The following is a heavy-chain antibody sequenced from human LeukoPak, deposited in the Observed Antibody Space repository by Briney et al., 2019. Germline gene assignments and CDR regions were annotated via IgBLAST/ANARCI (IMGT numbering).Heavy chain of an antibody. CDR2: ISSSGSTI. J-gene: IGHJ6*03. V-gene: IGHV3-11*01. D-gene: IGHD6-19*01. Sequence: GGSLRLSCAASGFTFSDYYMSWIRQAPGKGLEWVSYISSSGSTIYYADSAKGRFTISRDNAKNSLYLQMNSLRAEDTAVYYCARDSPQTGWLVLASLYYMDVWGKGTTVTVSS. CDR1: GFTFSDYY. CDR3: ARDSPQTGWLVLASLYYMDV.